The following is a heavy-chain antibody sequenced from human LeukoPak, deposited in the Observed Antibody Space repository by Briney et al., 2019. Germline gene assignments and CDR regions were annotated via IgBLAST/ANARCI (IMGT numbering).Heavy chain of an antibody. V-gene: IGHV4-34*01. Sequence: SETLSLTCAVYGGSFSGYYWSWIRQPPGKGLEWIGEINHSGSTNYNPSLKSRVTISVGTSKNQFSLKLSSVTAADTAVYYCAREVVATILRWGTFDYWGQGTLVTVSS. CDR3: AREVVATILRWGTFDY. CDR1: GGSFSGYY. D-gene: IGHD5-12*01. J-gene: IGHJ4*02. CDR2: INHSGST.